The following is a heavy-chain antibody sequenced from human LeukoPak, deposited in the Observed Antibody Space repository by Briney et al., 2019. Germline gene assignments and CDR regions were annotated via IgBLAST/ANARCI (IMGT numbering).Heavy chain of an antibody. J-gene: IGHJ4*02. Sequence: PGGSLRLSCAASGFTFSSYWMHWVRQVPGEGLVWVSRMSEDGSTTNYADSVRGRFTISRDNVKNTVYLEMNSLRVEDTAVYYCARALGDHDGRDSWGQGILVTVSS. CDR2: MSEDGSTT. CDR1: GFTFSSYW. V-gene: IGHV3-74*01. D-gene: IGHD2-21*02. CDR3: ARALGDHDGRDS.